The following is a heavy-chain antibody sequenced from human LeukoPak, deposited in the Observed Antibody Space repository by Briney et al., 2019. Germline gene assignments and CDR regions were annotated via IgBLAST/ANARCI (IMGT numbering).Heavy chain of an antibody. Sequence: GGSLRLSCAASGFTFDDYTMHWVRQAPGQGLEWVSVIVWDGTATYYADSVKGRFTISRDNSKNTLYLQLNSLRTEDTAVYYCAKVGYDYGANGGKCYFDLWGRGTLVTVSS. CDR2: IVWDGTAT. V-gene: IGHV3-43*01. CDR1: GFTFDDYT. J-gene: IGHJ2*01. CDR3: AKVGYDYGANGGKCYFDL. D-gene: IGHD4-17*01.